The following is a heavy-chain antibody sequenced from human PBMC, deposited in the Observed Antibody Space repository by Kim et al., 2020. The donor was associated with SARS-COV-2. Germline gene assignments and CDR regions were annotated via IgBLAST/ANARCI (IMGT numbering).Heavy chain of an antibody. CDR2: NK. J-gene: IGHJ3*01. Sequence: NKRYSKNLQGTITITRDTSASTAYMELNSLRYEDTAVYYCAREGHEGGFLTWGQGTMVTVSS. D-gene: IGHD5-12*01. CDR3: AREGHEGGFLT. V-gene: IGHV1-3*01.